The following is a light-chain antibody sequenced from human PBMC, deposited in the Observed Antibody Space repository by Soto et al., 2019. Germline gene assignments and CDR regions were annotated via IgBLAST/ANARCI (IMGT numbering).Light chain of an antibody. CDR1: QGISNE. CDR2: GAS. CDR3: LQDYTYPWT. Sequence: IQMTQSPSSLSASLGDRVTITCRASQGISNELGWYQQRPGKAPKVLIYGASNLQSGVPSRFSGSASGTDFTLTISSLQPEDFATYYCLQDYTYPWTFGQGTKVDI. V-gene: IGKV1-6*01. J-gene: IGKJ1*01.